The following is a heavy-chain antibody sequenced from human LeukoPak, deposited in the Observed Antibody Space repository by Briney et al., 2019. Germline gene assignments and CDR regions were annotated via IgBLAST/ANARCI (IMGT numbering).Heavy chain of an antibody. CDR1: GYTFTSYY. D-gene: IGHD7-27*01. CDR3: ARVRVTGDPFDY. CDR2: INPSGGST. Sequence: ASVKVSCKASGYTFTSYYMHWVRQAPGQGLEWMGIINPSGGSTGYAQKFQGRVTMTRDTSTSTVYMELSSLRSEDTAVYYCARVRVTGDPFDYWGQGTLVTVSS. V-gene: IGHV1-46*01. J-gene: IGHJ4*02.